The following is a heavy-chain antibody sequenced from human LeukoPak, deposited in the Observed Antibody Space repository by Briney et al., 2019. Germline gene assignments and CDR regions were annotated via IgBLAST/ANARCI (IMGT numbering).Heavy chain of an antibody. J-gene: IGHJ4*02. CDR1: GYTFTSYA. CDR3: ARANHYYFDY. V-gene: IGHV1-69*05. CDR2: IIPIFGTA. Sequence: SVKVSCKASGYTFTSYAISWVRQAPGQGLEWMGGIIPIFGTANYAQKFQGRVTITTDESTSTAYMELSSLRFEDTAVYYCARANHYYFDYWGQGTLVTVSS.